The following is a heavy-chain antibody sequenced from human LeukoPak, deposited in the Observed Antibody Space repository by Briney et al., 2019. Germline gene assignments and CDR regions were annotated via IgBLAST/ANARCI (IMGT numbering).Heavy chain of an antibody. CDR3: ARNPKRITIFGVVIPNWFDP. D-gene: IGHD3-3*01. J-gene: IGHJ5*02. Sequence: SQTLSLTCSVSGGSISSSNYYWSWIRQPAGKALEGIGRIYTSESTNYNPSLKSRVTISVDTSRNQFSLKLSSVTAADTAVYYCARNPKRITIFGVVIPNWFDPWGQGTLVTASS. CDR1: GGSISSSNYY. V-gene: IGHV4-61*02. CDR2: IYTSEST.